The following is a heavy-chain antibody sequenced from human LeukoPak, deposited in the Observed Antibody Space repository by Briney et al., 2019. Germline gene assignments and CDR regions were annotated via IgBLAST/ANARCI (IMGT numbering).Heavy chain of an antibody. CDR3: ARDVISGAPGADY. V-gene: IGHV3-7*01. CDR2: IKQDGSEK. D-gene: IGHD1-26*01. CDR1: GFTFSSYW. J-gene: IGHJ4*02. Sequence: GGSLRLSCAVSGFTFSSYWMSWVRQAPGKGLEWVANIKQDGSEKLYVESVKGRFTISRDNAKNSLYLQMNSLRAEDTAVYYCARDVISGAPGADYWGQGTLVTVSS.